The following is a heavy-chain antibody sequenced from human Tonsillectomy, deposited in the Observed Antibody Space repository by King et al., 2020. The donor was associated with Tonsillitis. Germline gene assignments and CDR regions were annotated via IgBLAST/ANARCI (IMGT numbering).Heavy chain of an antibody. CDR2: ISYDGSSK. CDR3: ARDWLGHWSAGSCYDLHY. CDR1: GFTFSTFT. V-gene: IGHV3-30-3*01. D-gene: IGHD2-15*01. J-gene: IGHJ4*02. Sequence: VQLVQSGGGVVQPGRSLRLSCAASGFTFSTFTMHWVRQAPGKGLEWVALISYDGSSKYYADSVKGRFTISRDDSKNTLYLQMNSLRPEDTAVYYCARDWLGHWSAGSCYDLHYWGQGTLV.